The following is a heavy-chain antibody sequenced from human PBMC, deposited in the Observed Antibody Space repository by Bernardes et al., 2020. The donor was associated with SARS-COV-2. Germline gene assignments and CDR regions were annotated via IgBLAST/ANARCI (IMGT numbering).Heavy chain of an antibody. J-gene: IGHJ4*02. V-gene: IGHV3-23*01. CDR3: AKPRWVGEPYGG. Sequence: GGSLRLSCAASGFKFSSNAMSWVRQAPGKGLEWISAISSSGSNTYYADSVKGRFTISRDNAENTLYLQMNSLRVDDPAVYFCAKPRWVGEPYGGWGQGTLVTVSS. CDR2: ISSSGSNT. CDR1: GFKFSSNA. D-gene: IGHD3-10*01.